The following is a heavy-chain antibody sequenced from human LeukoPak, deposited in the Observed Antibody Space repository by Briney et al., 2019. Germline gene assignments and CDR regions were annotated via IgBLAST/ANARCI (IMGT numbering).Heavy chain of an antibody. V-gene: IGHV4-4*02. J-gene: IGHJ5*02. Sequence: SETLSLTCAVSGVSISSSNWWHWVRQPPGKGLEWIGEIYHSGSANYNPSLKSRVTISVDKSKNQFSLKLSSVTAADTAVYYCSRLPDPWGQGALVTVSS. CDR2: IYHSGSA. CDR1: GVSISSSNW. CDR3: SRLPDP.